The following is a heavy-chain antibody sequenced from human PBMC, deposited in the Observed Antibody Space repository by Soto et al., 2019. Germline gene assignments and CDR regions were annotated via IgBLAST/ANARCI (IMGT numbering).Heavy chain of an antibody. D-gene: IGHD6-6*01. V-gene: IGHV4-34*01. J-gene: IGHJ4*02. CDR3: ARAPKVSGSSQTRPDF. CDR2: ISQSGNT. Sequence: SETLSLTSSIYSLSFSCYYLSLLRPPPGKGLEWIGEISQSGNTNYSPSLKSRVSISIDTSKKQFSLTLASVSAADTAVYYCARAPKVSGSSQTRPDFWGQGTLVTVS. CDR1: SLSFSCYY.